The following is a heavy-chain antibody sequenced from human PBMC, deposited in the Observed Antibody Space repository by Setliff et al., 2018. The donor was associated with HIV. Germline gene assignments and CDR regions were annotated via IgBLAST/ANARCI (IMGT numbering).Heavy chain of an antibody. D-gene: IGHD6-19*01. Sequence: PGGSLRLSCAASGFTFSNYVINWVRQAPGKGLEWISGISGSGGTTYYAESVKGRFTISRDNSKNTLYLQMNSLRAEDTAVYYCAKDQGITVGAAVYYYFYAMDVWGQGTSVTVSS. CDR3: AKDQGITVGAAVYYYFYAMDV. CDR1: GFTFSNYV. V-gene: IGHV3-23*01. J-gene: IGHJ6*02. CDR2: ISGSGGTT.